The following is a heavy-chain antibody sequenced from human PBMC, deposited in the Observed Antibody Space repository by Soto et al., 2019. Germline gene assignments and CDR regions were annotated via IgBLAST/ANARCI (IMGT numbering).Heavy chain of an antibody. Sequence: GASVKVSCKASGYTFTSYGITWVRQAPGQGLEWMGWINTYNGNTNYAQKLQGRVTMTTDTSTSTAYMELRSLRSDDTAVYDCAREPAAGDWFDPWGQGTLVTVSS. D-gene: IGHD2-21*01. J-gene: IGHJ5*02. CDR3: AREPAAGDWFDP. V-gene: IGHV1-18*01. CDR1: GYTFTSYG. CDR2: INTYNGNT.